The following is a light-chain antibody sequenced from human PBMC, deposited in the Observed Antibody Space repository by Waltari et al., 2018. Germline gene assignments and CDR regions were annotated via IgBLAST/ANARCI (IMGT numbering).Light chain of an antibody. Sequence: QSALTQPASVSGSPGQSITISCTGPSSDVGSYDLVSWYQQHPGKAPKLMIYEVYKRPSVVSNRFSGSKSGNTASLTSSGLQAEDEADYYCCSYAGSSTFTFGGGTKLTVL. CDR3: CSYAGSSTFT. CDR2: EVY. V-gene: IGLV2-23*02. CDR1: SSDVGSYDL. J-gene: IGLJ2*01.